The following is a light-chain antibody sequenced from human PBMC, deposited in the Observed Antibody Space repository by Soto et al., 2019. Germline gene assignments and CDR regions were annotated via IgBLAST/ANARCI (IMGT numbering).Light chain of an antibody. CDR2: GAS. CDR1: QTLYNN. Sequence: EIVMTQSPATLSVSPGERATLSCRASQTLYNNLAWYQQKLGQAPRHLIYGASARATDIPSRFSGSGSGTEFTLTISGLQSEDFAIYYCQQYSDWPLTFGGGTKVEIK. CDR3: QQYSDWPLT. J-gene: IGKJ4*01. V-gene: IGKV3-15*01.